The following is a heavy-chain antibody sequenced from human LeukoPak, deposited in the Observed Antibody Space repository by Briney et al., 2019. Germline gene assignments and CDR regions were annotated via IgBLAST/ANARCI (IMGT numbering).Heavy chain of an antibody. CDR3: ARGSGSYYNGAGVDY. CDR2: IYPGDSDT. CDR1: GYSFASYW. Sequence: GESLKISCKGSGYSFASYWIGWVRQMPGKGLECMGIIYPGDSDTRYSPSFQGQVTISADKSISTASLQWSSLKASDTAMYYCARGSGSYYNGAGVDYWGRGTLVTVSS. J-gene: IGHJ4*02. V-gene: IGHV5-51*01. D-gene: IGHD3-10*01.